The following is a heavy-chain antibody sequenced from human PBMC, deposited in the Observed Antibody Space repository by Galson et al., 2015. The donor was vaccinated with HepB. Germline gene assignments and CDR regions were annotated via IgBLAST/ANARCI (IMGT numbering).Heavy chain of an antibody. D-gene: IGHD3-3*01. CDR1: GFDFSNYP. J-gene: IGHJ4*02. Sequence: SLRLSCAASGFDFSNYPFHWVRQAPGKGLEWVAVISYDGSNIFYADSVKGRFTISRDNSKNTLYLQMNSLRREDTAVYYCARSDINFWRTHSDYWGQGTLVTVSS. CDR3: ARSDINFWRTHSDY. CDR2: ISYDGSNI. V-gene: IGHV3-30-3*01.